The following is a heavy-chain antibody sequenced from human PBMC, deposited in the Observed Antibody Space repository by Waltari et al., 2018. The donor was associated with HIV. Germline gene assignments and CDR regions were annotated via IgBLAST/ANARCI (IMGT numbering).Heavy chain of an antibody. CDR2: KSCDGSNK. CDR3: AKVKKYQALSVFPDYYYGMDV. V-gene: IGHV3-30*18. CDR1: GFSFRTYG. D-gene: IGHD2-2*01. J-gene: IGHJ6*02. Sequence: QVQLVESGGGVVQPGRSLRLSCAASGFSFRTYGMHWVRQAPGKGLECVAFKSCDGSNKYYGDSVKGRFTISRDDSKNTLSLQMNSLRAEDTAVYYCAKVKKYQALSVFPDYYYGMDVWGQGTTVTVSS.